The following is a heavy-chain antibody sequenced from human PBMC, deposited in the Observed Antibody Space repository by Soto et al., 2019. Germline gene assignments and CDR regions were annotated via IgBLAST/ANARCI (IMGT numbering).Heavy chain of an antibody. CDR3: ARAVTRFPYSSSWYAYYYYGMDV. CDR1: GGSFSGYY. V-gene: IGHV4-34*01. Sequence: SETLSLTCAVYGGSFSGYYWSWIRQPPGKGLEWIGEINHSGSTNYNPSLKSRVTISVDTSKNQFSPKLSSVTAADTAVYYCARAVTRFPYSSSWYAYYYYGMDVWGQGTTVTVSS. CDR2: INHSGST. D-gene: IGHD6-13*01. J-gene: IGHJ6*02.